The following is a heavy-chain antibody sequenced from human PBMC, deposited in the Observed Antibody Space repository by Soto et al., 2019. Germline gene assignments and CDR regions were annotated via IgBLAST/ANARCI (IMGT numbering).Heavy chain of an antibody. CDR3: ARDESHDYYGSGICY. Sequence: QVQLVESGGGVVQPGRSLRLSCAASGFTFSSYGMHWVRQAPGKGPEWVAVIWYDGSNKYYADSVKGRFTISRDNSKNTLYLQMNSLRAEDTAVYYCARDESHDYYGSGICYWGQGTLVTVSS. CDR1: GFTFSSYG. CDR2: IWYDGSNK. D-gene: IGHD3-10*01. J-gene: IGHJ4*02. V-gene: IGHV3-33*01.